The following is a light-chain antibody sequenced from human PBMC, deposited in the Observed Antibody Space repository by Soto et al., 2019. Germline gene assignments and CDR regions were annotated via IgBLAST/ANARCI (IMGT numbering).Light chain of an antibody. CDR2: DAS. Sequence: EIVLTQSPGTLSLSPGERATLSCRDSLSLSSNYLAWYQQKPGQAPRLLIYDASSRATGIPDRFSGSGSETDFTLTISILEPEDFAVYYCLQYGSSPWTFGQGTKVEIK. V-gene: IGKV3-20*01. CDR1: LSLSSNY. J-gene: IGKJ1*01. CDR3: LQYGSSPWT.